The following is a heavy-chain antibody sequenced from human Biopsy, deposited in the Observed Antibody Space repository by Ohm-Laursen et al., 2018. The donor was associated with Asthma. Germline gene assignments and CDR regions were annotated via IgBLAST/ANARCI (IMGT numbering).Heavy chain of an antibody. CDR3: ARVLESSDRGPFYFFALDV. CDR2: ISSSGSTK. V-gene: IGHV3-11*01. D-gene: IGHD6-25*01. J-gene: IGHJ6*02. CDR1: GFSFSDYY. Sequence: SLRLSCTASGFSFSDYYMTWMRQSPGKGLERVYSISSSGSTKYPAQSVQGRFTISRDNDQKSLFLQMNDLRADDTAIYFCARVLESSDRGPFYFFALDVWGQGTTVTVSS.